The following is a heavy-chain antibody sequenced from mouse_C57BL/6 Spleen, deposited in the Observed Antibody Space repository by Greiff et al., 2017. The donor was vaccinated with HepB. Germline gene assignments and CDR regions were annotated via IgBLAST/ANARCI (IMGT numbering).Heavy chain of an antibody. D-gene: IGHD2-10*02. CDR3: AREGAYGHWYFDV. CDR2: ISDGGSYT. J-gene: IGHJ1*03. CDR1: GFTFSSYA. Sequence: EVKVVESGGGLVKPGGSLKLSCAASGFTFSSYAMSWVRQTPEKRLEWVATISDGGSYTYYPDNVKGRFTISRDNAKNNLYLQMSHLKSEDTAMYYCAREGAYGHWYFDVWGTGTTVTVSS. V-gene: IGHV5-4*01.